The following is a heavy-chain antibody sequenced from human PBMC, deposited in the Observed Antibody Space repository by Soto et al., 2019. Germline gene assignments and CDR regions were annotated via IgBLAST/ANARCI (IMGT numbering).Heavy chain of an antibody. CDR3: VMCSWSYRRLDY. CDR1: GCTCSRAG. Sequence: GGSLRHSWAASGCTCSRAGVYWGRQPPGKGLEWGAFIADDGSSKFYADPMKGRHTISRDNAKNTLYLQMNSLRAEDTAVYYCVMCSWSYRRLDY. D-gene: IGHD1-26*01. V-gene: IGHV3-30*03. J-gene: IGHJ4*01. CDR2: IADDGSSK.